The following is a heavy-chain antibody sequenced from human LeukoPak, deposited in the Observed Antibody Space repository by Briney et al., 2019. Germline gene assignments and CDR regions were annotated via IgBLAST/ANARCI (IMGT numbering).Heavy chain of an antibody. Sequence: GGSLRLSCAASGFTFSSYAMSWVRQAPGKGLEWVSAISGSGGSTYYADSVKGRFTISRDNSKNTLYLQMNSLRAEDTAVYHCAKGDSGSYYKDPYYFDYWGQGTLVTVSS. V-gene: IGHV3-23*01. J-gene: IGHJ4*02. CDR1: GFTFSSYA. D-gene: IGHD1-26*01. CDR2: ISGSGGST. CDR3: AKGDSGSYYKDPYYFDY.